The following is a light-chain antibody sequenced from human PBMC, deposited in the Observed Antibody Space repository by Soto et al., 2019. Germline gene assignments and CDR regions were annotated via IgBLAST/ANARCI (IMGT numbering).Light chain of an antibody. V-gene: IGKV3-20*01. CDR2: GAS. CDR3: QQYGNPPPDA. Sequence: EIVLTQSPCTLSLSPGERATLSCRASQSISSSYLAWHQQKPGQAPRVLIYGASSRATGIPDRFSGSGSGTDFTLTISRLEPEDFAVYFCQQYGNPPPDAFGQGTKVDIK. J-gene: IGKJ2*01. CDR1: QSISSSY.